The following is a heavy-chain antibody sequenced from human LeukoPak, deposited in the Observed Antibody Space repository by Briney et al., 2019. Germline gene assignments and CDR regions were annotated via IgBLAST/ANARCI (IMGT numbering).Heavy chain of an antibody. D-gene: IGHD2-2*02. J-gene: IGHJ4*02. CDR1: GFTFSSYA. CDR3: AKVGSQGYCSSTSCYTVPYYFDY. CDR2: ISGSGGST. V-gene: IGHV3-23*01. Sequence: GGSLRLSCAASGFTFSSYAMSWVRQAPGKGLEGVSAISGSGGSTYYADSVKGRFTISRDNSKNTLYLQMNSLRDEDTAVYYCAKVGSQGYCSSTSCYTVPYYFDYWGQGTLVTVSS.